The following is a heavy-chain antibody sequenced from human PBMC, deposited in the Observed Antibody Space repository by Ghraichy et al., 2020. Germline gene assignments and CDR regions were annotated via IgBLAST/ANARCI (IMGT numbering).Heavy chain of an antibody. V-gene: IGHV3-66*01. CDR1: GFTVGTDY. J-gene: IGHJ3*02. CDR3: ARDATHAGRGFDI. CDR2: IYNTGTT. Sequence: AGSLRLSCAASGFTVGTDYMTWVRQAPGRGLEWVSVIYNTGTTYYADSVKGRFTFSRDSSNNTLFLQMNSLRAEDTAIYYCARDATHAGRGFDIWGQGTRVTVSS.